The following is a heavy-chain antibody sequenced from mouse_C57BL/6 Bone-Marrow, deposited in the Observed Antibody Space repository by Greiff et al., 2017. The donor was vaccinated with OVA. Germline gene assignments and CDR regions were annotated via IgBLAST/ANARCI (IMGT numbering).Heavy chain of an antibody. V-gene: IGHV1-59*01. J-gene: IGHJ3*01. CDR2: IDPSDSYT. Sequence: QVQLQQPGAELVRPGTSVKLSCKASGYTFTSYWMHWVKQRPGQGLEWIGVIDPSDSYTNYNQKFKGQATLTVDTSSSTSYMQLSSLTSEDSAVYYCAREGIYYGNYGGFAYWGQGTLVTVSA. CDR1: GYTFTSYW. D-gene: IGHD2-1*01. CDR3: AREGIYYGNYGGFAY.